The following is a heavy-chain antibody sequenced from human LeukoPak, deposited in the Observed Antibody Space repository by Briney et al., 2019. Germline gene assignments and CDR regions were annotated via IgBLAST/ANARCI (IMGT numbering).Heavy chain of an antibody. D-gene: IGHD1-26*01. V-gene: IGHV3-23*01. Sequence: GGSLRLSCAASGFTYSSYGMTWVRQAPGKGLEWVSGISGSGSRTDYADSVKGRFTISRDNAKNTLYLRMNSLRAEDTAAYYCAKGSREWELLDAFDIWGQGTMVTVSS. CDR1: GFTYSSYG. CDR3: AKGSREWELLDAFDI. CDR2: ISGSGSRT. J-gene: IGHJ3*02.